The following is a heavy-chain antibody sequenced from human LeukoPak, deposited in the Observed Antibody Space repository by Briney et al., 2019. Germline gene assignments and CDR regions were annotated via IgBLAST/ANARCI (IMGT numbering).Heavy chain of an antibody. CDR3: AANWETDAFDI. J-gene: IGHJ3*02. Sequence: PSETLSLTCTVSGGSISSYYWSWIRQPAGKGLEWIGRIYTSGSTNYNPSLKSRVTMSVDTSKNQFSLKLSPVTAADMAVYYCAANWETDAFDIWGQGTMVTVSS. V-gene: IGHV4-4*07. CDR1: GGSISSYY. D-gene: IGHD7-27*01. CDR2: IYTSGST.